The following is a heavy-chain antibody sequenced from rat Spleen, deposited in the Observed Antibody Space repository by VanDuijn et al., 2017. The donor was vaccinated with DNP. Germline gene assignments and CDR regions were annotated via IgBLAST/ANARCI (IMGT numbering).Heavy chain of an antibody. Sequence: EVKLVESGGGLVQPGRSLKLSCAASGFNFNDYWMGWVRQAPGKGLEWIGEINKDSSTIKYTPSLKDKFTISRDNAQNTLYLQMSKLGSEDTAIYYCAREGYSGYGENYAMDAWGQGTSVTVSS. CDR2: INKDSSTI. CDR1: GFNFNDYW. D-gene: IGHD4-3*01. J-gene: IGHJ4*01. V-gene: IGHV4-2*01. CDR3: AREGYSGYGENYAMDA.